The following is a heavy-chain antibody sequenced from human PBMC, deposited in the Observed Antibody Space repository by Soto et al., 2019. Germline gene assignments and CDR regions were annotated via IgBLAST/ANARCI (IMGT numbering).Heavy chain of an antibody. CDR1: GGSISSGDYY. Sequence: PSETLSLTCTVSGGSISSGDYYWSWIRQPPGKGLEWIGYIHYSGSTYHNPSLKSRVTISVDTSKNQFSLKLTSVTAADTAVYYCCRAHRDSQQLVHYYYSMDVWGQGTTVTVSS. V-gene: IGHV4-30-4*01. J-gene: IGHJ6*02. CDR2: IHYSGST. CDR3: CRAHRDSQQLVHYYYSMDV. D-gene: IGHD6-13*01.